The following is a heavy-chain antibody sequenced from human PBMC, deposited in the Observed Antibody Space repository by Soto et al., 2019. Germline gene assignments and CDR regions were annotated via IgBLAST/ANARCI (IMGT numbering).Heavy chain of an antibody. V-gene: IGHV4-39*01. J-gene: IGHJ5*02. CDR3: ARHSLALRKNNWFDP. CDR2: IFYLGSS. CDR1: GDSIISSDFY. D-gene: IGHD3-3*02. Sequence: SETLSLTCTVYGDSIISSDFYWGWVRQPPGKGLEWIGSIFYLGSSYYNPSLKSRVTMSVDTSKNQFSLRLRSVTAADTALYFCARHSLALRKNNWFDPWGQGIMVTVSS.